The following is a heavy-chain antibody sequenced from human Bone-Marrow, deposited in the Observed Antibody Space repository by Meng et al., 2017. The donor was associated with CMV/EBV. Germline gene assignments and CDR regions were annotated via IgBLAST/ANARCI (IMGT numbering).Heavy chain of an antibody. CDR3: ARGFSSSWDAWFDP. CDR2: INPNSGGT. J-gene: IGHJ5*02. V-gene: IGHV1-2*02. D-gene: IGHD6-6*01. CDR1: GYHFTGYY. Sequence: QGQCGESGGGVEKPGVSRQVSCKASGYHFTGYYMDWGRQAPGQGLEWMGWINPNSGGTNYAQKFQGRVTMTRDTSINTAYMELSRLRSDDTAVYYCARGFSSSWDAWFDPWGQGTLVTVSS.